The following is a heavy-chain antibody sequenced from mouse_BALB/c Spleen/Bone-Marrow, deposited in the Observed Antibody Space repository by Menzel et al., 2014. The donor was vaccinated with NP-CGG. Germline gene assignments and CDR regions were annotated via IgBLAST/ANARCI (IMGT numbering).Heavy chain of an antibody. CDR1: GYTFTDYA. J-gene: IGHJ2*01. CDR3: AKDSGSSHFDY. CDR2: INTYFGNT. Sequence: VQLVESGPELVRPGVSVKISCKGSGYTFTDYAMHWVKQSHAQGLEWIGVINTYFGNTNYNQKFKGKATMTVDKSSSLDYMQLAGLTAEDSAIYYCAKDSGSSHFDYWGQGTPLTVSS. V-gene: IGHV1-67*01. D-gene: IGHD1-1*01.